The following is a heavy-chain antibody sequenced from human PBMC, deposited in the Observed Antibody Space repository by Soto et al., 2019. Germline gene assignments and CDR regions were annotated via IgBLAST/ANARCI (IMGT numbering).Heavy chain of an antibody. CDR2: IYHGAST. J-gene: IGHJ4*02. V-gene: IGHV4-4*02. CDR3: ARGYYYGSGSSYYIDY. D-gene: IGHD3-10*01. Sequence: QVQLQESGPGLVKPSGTLSLTCAVSGGSMSSSNWWTWVRQPPGKGLEWIGEIYHGASTNYNPSLKSRVTISVDKSKNQFSLKLTSVTAADAAVYYCARGYYYGSGSSYYIDYWGQGTLVTVSS. CDR1: GGSMSSSNW.